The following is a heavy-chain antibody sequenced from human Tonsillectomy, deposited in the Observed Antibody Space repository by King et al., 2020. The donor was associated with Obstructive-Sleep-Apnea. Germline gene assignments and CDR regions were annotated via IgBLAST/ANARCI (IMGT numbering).Heavy chain of an antibody. CDR1: GFIFSDYY. CDR3: ARDQSGWPTTGNFDY. J-gene: IGHJ4*02. CDR2: ITNGGRAI. V-gene: IGHV3-11*01. Sequence: QLVQSGGGLVKPGGSLRLSCAASGFIFSDYYMNWIRQAPGKGLEWVSYITNGGRAIHYADSVRGRFTISRDNAKNSLYLQMNSLRAEDTAVYYCARDQSGWPTTGNFDYWGQGTLVTVSS. D-gene: IGHD6-19*01.